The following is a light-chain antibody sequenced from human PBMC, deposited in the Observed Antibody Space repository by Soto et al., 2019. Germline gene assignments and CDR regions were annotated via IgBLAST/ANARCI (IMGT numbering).Light chain of an antibody. J-gene: IGKJ2*01. V-gene: IGKV3-11*01. CDR1: QSVSSY. Sequence: EIVLTQSPATLSLSPGERATLSCRASQSVSSYLAWYQQKPGQAPRLLIYDASNRATGIPARFSGSGSGTEFTLTISGLQPDDFASYYCQQYNSDFYTFGQGTKLE. CDR3: QQYNSDFYT. CDR2: DAS.